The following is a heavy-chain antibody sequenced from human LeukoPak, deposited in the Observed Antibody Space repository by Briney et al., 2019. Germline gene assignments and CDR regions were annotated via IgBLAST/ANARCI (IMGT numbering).Heavy chain of an antibody. J-gene: IGHJ4*02. CDR1: GGSIRSSSYY. Sequence: SETLSLTCTVSGGSIRSSSYYWGWIRQPPGKGREWIVSIYYSGSTYYNASLKSRATISVDTSKNQFSLKLNSVTAADTAVYFCARQVVAVAGTGYFDYWGQGTLVTVSS. CDR2: IYYSGST. V-gene: IGHV4-39*01. CDR3: ARQVVAVAGTGYFDY. D-gene: IGHD6-19*01.